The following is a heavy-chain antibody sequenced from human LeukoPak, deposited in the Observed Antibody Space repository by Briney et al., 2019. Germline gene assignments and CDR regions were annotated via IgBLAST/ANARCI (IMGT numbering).Heavy chain of an antibody. CDR3: AKDSTTSNFDWLLRLGGYFDY. V-gene: IGHV3-21*01. D-gene: IGHD3-9*01. J-gene: IGHJ4*02. Sequence: KTGGSLRLSCAASGFTFNTYTMNWVRQAPGKGLEWVSSISSGTSYIYYADSVKGRFTISRDNAKNSLYLQMNSLRAEDTAVYYCAKDSTTSNFDWLLRLGGYFDYWGQGTLVTVSS. CDR1: GFTFNTYT. CDR2: ISSGTSYI.